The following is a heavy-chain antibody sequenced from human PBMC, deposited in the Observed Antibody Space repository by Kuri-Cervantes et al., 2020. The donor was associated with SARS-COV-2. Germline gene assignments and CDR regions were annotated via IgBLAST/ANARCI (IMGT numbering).Heavy chain of an antibody. Sequence: GGSLRLSCAASGFTFSSYSMNWVRQAPGKGLEWVSYISSSSSTIYYADSVKGRYTISRDNAKNPLYLQMNSLRAEDTAVYYCASLGAFDIWGHGTMVTVSS. CDR1: GFTFSSYS. V-gene: IGHV3-48*01. J-gene: IGHJ3*02. CDR3: ASLGAFDI. CDR2: ISSSSSTI.